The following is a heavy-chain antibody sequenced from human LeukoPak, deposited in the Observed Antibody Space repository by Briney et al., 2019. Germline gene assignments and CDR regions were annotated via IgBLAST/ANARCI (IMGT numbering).Heavy chain of an antibody. Sequence: PSETLSLTCTVSGGSISSYYWGWIRQPPGKGLEWIGYIYYSGSTNYNPSLKSRVTISVDTSKNQFSLKLSSVTAADTAVYYCARLFGRRMVRGVIMSLGWFDPWGQGTLVTVSS. V-gene: IGHV4-59*12. D-gene: IGHD3-10*01. J-gene: IGHJ5*02. CDR3: ARLFGRRMVRGVIMSLGWFDP. CDR1: GGSISSYY. CDR2: IYYSGST.